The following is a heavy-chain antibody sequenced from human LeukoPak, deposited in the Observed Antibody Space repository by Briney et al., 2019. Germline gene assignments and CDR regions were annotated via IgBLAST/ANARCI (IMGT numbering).Heavy chain of an antibody. CDR2: ISIGGRTQ. J-gene: IGHJ4*02. Sequence: GGSLRLSCAASGFTFSSYEMNWVRQAPGKGLEWVSYISIGGRTQYYADSVKGRFTISRDNAKNSLYLQMNSLRAEDTAVYYCARDLSRYYNDYCGQGALVTVSS. CDR1: GFTFSSYE. CDR3: ARDLSRYYNDY. V-gene: IGHV3-48*03.